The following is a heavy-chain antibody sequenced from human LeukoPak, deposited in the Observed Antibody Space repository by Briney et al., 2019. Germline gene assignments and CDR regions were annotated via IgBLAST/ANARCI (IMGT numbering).Heavy chain of an antibody. Sequence: GGSLRLSCAASGFIFSNYGMSWVRQDPGKGLEWVSTISGGGENEHYADSVKGRFTISRDNSKNILYVQMNSLSPEDTAIYYCARDVDPYNYGLIFDSWAQGPLVTVSS. CDR3: ARDVDPYNYGLIFDS. CDR2: ISGGGENE. J-gene: IGHJ4*02. D-gene: IGHD5-24*01. CDR1: GFIFSNYG. V-gene: IGHV3-23*01.